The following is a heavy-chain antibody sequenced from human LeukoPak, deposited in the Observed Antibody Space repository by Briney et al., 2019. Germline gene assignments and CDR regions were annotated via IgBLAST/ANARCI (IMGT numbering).Heavy chain of an antibody. CDR2: IYSGGST. D-gene: IGHD6-19*01. J-gene: IGHJ4*02. V-gene: IGHV3-66*01. Sequence: GGSLRLSCAASGFTVSSNYMSWVRQAPGKGLEWVSVIYSGGSTYYADSVKGRFTISGDNSKNTLYLQMNSLRAEDTAVYYCAREAAVAGIFDYWGQGTLVTVSS. CDR1: GFTVSSNY. CDR3: AREAAVAGIFDY.